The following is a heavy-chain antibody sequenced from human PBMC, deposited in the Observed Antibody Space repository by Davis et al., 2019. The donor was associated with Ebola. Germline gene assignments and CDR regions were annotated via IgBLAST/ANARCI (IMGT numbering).Heavy chain of an antibody. V-gene: IGHV1-69*13. J-gene: IGHJ4*02. Sequence: SVKVSCKASGGTFSSYAISWVRQAPGQGLEWMGGIIPIFGTANYAQKFQGRVTITADESTSTAYMELSSLRSEDTAVYYCARDLGKVNPLWFDYWGQGILVTVSS. CDR3: ARDLGKVNPLWFDY. D-gene: IGHD1-14*01. CDR2: IIPIFGTA. CDR1: GGTFSSYA.